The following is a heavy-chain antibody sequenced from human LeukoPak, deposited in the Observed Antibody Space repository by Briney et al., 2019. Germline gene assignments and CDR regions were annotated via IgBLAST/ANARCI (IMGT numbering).Heavy chain of an antibody. Sequence: GGSLRLSCAASGFTFSSYSMNWVRQAPGKGLECVSFIIIVCSYICNADPVNGRFTNPKENTKTSLYLQMNSLKAEDTAVYYCARNHGGYYDVSGFYYGDFDVWGQGTMVTVSS. D-gene: IGHD3-22*01. CDR3: ARNHGGYYDVSGFYYGDFDV. CDR2: IIIVCSYI. V-gene: IGHV3-21*01. CDR1: GFTFSSYS. J-gene: IGHJ3*01.